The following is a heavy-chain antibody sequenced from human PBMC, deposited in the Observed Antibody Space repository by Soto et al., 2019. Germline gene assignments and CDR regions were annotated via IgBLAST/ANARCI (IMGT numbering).Heavy chain of an antibody. V-gene: IGHV3-15*01. CDR3: TTDICENSSGCDY. Sequence: EVQLVESGGGLVKPGGSLRLSCAASGFTFSNAWMSWVRQAPGKGLEWVGRIKSKTDGGTTDYAAPAKGRFTISRDDSKNTLYLQMNSLKTEDTAVYYCTTDICENSSGCDYWCQGTLVTVSS. CDR2: IKSKTDGGTT. D-gene: IGHD6-19*01. CDR1: GFTFSNAW. J-gene: IGHJ4*02.